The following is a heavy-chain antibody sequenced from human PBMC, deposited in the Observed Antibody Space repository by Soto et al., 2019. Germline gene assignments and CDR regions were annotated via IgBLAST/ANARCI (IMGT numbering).Heavy chain of an antibody. Sequence: QVQLQQSGPGLVKPSQTLSLTCAISGDSVSSNSAAWNWIRQSPSRGLEWLGRTYYRSKLYNDYEVYVKSRITINPDPSKNQFSLQLNSVTPEDTAVYYCAREFRVIVGAGKFDYWGQGTMVTVSS. CDR1: GDSVSSNSAA. CDR2: TYYRSKLYN. D-gene: IGHD1-26*01. V-gene: IGHV6-1*01. CDR3: AREFRVIVGAGKFDY. J-gene: IGHJ4*02.